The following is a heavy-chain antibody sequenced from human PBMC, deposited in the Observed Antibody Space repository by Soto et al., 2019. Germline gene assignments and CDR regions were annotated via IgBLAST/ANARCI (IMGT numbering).Heavy chain of an antibody. D-gene: IGHD3-16*02. CDR1: GFTFSSYG. CDR2: ISYDGSNK. J-gene: IGHJ6*02. CDR3: AKDRSRRGLWRNYYYGMDV. Sequence: VQLVESGGGVVQPGRSLRLSCAASGFTFSSYGMHWVRQAPGKGLEWVAVISYDGSNKYYADSVKGRFTISRDNSKNTLYLQMNSLRAEDTAVYYCAKDRSRRGLWRNYYYGMDVWGQGTTVTVSS. V-gene: IGHV3-30*18.